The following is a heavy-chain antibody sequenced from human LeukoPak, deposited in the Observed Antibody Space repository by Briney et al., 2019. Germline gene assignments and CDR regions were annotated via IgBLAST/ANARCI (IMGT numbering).Heavy chain of an antibody. CDR1: GFTFSSYG. D-gene: IGHD6-13*01. CDR3: ARDAIAAAGSNWFDP. Sequence: PGGSLRLSCAASGFTFSSYGMHWVRQAPGKGLEWVAVIWYDGSNKYYADSVKGRFTISRDNSKNTLYLQMNSLRAEDTAVYYCARDAIAAAGSNWFDPWGQGTLVTVSS. V-gene: IGHV3-33*01. CDR2: IWYDGSNK. J-gene: IGHJ5*02.